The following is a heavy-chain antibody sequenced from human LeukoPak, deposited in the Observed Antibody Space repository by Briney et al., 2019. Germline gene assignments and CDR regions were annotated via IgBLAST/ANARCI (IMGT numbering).Heavy chain of an antibody. CDR2: INHSGST. D-gene: IGHD3-10*01. J-gene: IGHJ4*02. Sequence: SETLSLTCAVYGGSFSGYYWSWIRQPPGKGLEWIGEINHSGSTNYNPSLKSRVTISVDTSKNQFSLKLSSVTAADTAVYYCARGRRTYYYGSGLLGGLDYWGQGTLVTVSS. CDR3: ARGRRTYYYGSGLLGGLDY. V-gene: IGHV4-34*01. CDR1: GGSFSGYY.